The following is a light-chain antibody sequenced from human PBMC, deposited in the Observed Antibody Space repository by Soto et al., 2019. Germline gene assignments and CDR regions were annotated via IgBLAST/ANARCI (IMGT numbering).Light chain of an antibody. V-gene: IGKV1-5*01. CDR3: QQYNSYSGYT. J-gene: IGKJ2*01. CDR1: QSISSW. Sequence: DIQMTQSPSTLSASVGDRVTITCRASQSISSWLAWYKQKPGKAPKLLIYDASSLESGVPSRFSGSGSGTEFPLTISSLQPDDFATYYCQQYNSYSGYTFGQGTKLEIK. CDR2: DAS.